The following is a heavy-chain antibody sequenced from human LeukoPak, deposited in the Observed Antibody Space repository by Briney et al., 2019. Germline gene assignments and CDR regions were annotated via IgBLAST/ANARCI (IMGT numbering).Heavy chain of an antibody. V-gene: IGHV4-34*01. D-gene: IGHD3-10*01. CDR2: INHSGST. J-gene: IGHJ5*02. Sequence: SETLSLTCAVYGGSFSGYYWSWIRQPPGKGLEWIGEINHSGSTNYDPFLKSRVTISVDTSKNQFSLKLSSVTAADTAVYYCAREKRITMVRGKNWFDPWGQGTLVTVSS. CDR1: GGSFSGYY. CDR3: AREKRITMVRGKNWFDP.